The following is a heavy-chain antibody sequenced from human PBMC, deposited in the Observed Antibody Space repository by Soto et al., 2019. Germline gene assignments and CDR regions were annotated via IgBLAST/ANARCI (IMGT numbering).Heavy chain of an antibody. D-gene: IGHD6-6*01. CDR3: ARVTAGSSDFDY. V-gene: IGHV1-8*01. CDR1: GYSFTKFD. J-gene: IGHJ4*02. CDR2: LNPKSGNT. Sequence: QVQLVQSGAEVQEPGASVRVSCKASGYSFTKFDINWVRQAPGQGLEWMGWLNPKSGNTGYAQNLQGSVTMTRDTSISTAYMELRSLRSEDTALYYCARVTAGSSDFDYWGQGTLVTVSS.